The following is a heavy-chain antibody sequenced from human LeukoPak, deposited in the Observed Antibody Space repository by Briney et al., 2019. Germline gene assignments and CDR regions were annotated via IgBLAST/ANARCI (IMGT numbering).Heavy chain of an antibody. V-gene: IGHV3-48*03. J-gene: IGHJ6*04. CDR3: ARDTGGYDSDYYYGMDV. D-gene: IGHD5-12*01. CDR2: ISSSGSTI. CDR1: GFTFSSYE. Sequence: GGSLRLSCAASGFTFSSYEMNWVRQAPVKGLEWVSYISSSGSTIYYADSVKGRFTISRDNAKNSLYLQMNSLRAEDTAVYYCARDTGGYDSDYYYGMDVWGKGTTVTVSS.